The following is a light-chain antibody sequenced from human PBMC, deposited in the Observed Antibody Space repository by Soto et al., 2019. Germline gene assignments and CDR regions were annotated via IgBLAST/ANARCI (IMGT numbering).Light chain of an antibody. J-gene: IGKJ4*01. Sequence: EVVMTQSPATLSVSPGERATLSCRASRTVRDNLGWYQQKPGQPPRLLIYGATTRATGIPARFGGSGSGTEFTLTISSLQSEDFAVYYCQQYNNWPLTFGGGTKVDIK. V-gene: IGKV3D-15*01. CDR3: QQYNNWPLT. CDR1: RTVRDN. CDR2: GAT.